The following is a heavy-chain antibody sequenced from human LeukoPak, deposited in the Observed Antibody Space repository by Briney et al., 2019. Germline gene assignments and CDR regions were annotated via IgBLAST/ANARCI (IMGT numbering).Heavy chain of an antibody. CDR1: GYTFTSYA. Sequence: ASVKVSYKASGYTFTSYAMHWVRQAPGQRLEWMGWINAGNGNTRYSQKFQGRVTITRDTSASTAYMELSSLRSEDTAVYYCATGFLEWSRTDYWGQGTLVTVSS. D-gene: IGHD3-3*01. CDR2: INAGNGNT. J-gene: IGHJ4*02. V-gene: IGHV1-3*01. CDR3: ATGFLEWSRTDY.